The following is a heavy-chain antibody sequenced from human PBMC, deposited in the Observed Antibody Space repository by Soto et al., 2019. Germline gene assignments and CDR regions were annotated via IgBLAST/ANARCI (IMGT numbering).Heavy chain of an antibody. CDR1: GSTISTYY. D-gene: IGHD3-9*01. CDR3: ARGGYDILTGIYYYYGMDV. CDR2: IYYSGST. V-gene: IGHV4-59*01. Sequence: PSESLSSTYTNSGSTISTYYWSWMRQPPGQRLEWIGYIYYSGSTNYNPSLKSRVTISVDTSKNLFSLKLSSVTAADTAVYYCARGGYDILTGIYYYYGMDVWGQGTTVTVS. J-gene: IGHJ6*02.